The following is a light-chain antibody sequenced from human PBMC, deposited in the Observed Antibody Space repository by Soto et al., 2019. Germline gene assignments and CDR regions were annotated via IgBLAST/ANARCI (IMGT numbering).Light chain of an antibody. CDR3: EQYHSYCRT. Sequence: DIQMTQSPSTLSASVGDRVTITCRASQSISSWLAWYQQKPGKAPKLLIYKASSLESGVPSRFSGSGSGTEFTLTIRSLQPEDFAKEKSEQYHSYCRTCGHGTRLEIK. CDR1: QSISSW. V-gene: IGKV1-5*03. CDR2: KAS. J-gene: IGKJ5*01.